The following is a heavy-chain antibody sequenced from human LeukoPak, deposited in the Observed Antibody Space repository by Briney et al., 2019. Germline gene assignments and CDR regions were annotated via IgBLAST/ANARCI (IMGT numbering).Heavy chain of an antibody. CDR3: GRDDVVVPAANHDY. D-gene: IGHD2-2*01. CDR2: IKQDGSER. Sequence: GGSLRLSCAASGFTFSSYWMTWVRQAPGKGLEWVANIKQDGSERNYVDSVKGRFTISRDNAKNSLYLQMNSLRAEDTAVYYCGRDDVVVPAANHDYWGQGTLVTVSS. CDR1: GFTFSSYW. J-gene: IGHJ4*02. V-gene: IGHV3-7*03.